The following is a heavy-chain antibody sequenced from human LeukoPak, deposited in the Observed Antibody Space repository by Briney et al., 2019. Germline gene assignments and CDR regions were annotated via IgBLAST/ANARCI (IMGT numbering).Heavy chain of an antibody. CDR1: GFTFRSYD. CDR2: ISYDGSNK. CDR3: AKDSEIAAAGSYWYFDL. J-gene: IGHJ2*01. V-gene: IGHV3-30*18. D-gene: IGHD6-13*01. Sequence: PGRSLRLSCAASGFTFRSYDTHWVRQAPGKGLQWVAVISYDGSNKYHTDSVKGRFTISRDNSKNTLYLQMNSLRAEDTAVYYCAKDSEIAAAGSYWYFDLWGRGTLVTVSS.